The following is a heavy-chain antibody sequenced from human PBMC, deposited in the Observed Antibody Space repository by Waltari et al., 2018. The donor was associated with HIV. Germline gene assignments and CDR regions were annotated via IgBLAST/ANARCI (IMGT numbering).Heavy chain of an antibody. CDR1: GFSFRSYT. D-gene: IGHD2-15*01. V-gene: IGHV3-21*02. J-gene: IGHJ3*02. Sequence: QLVESGGDLVRPGASLRLSCTASGFSFRSYTMNWFRRAPGKGLGCVSSLSSRSDLTFYTDSLKGRFTISRDNSKNSLFLQMNNLRVDDTAVYYCARNQYCSGGSCRDAFDIWGQGTTVSVSS. CDR3: ARNQYCSGGSCRDAFDI. CDR2: LSSRSDLT.